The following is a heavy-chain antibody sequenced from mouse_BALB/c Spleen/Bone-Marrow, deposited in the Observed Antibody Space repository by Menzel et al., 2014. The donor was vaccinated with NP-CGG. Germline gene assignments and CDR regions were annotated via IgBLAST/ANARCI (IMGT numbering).Heavy chain of an antibody. J-gene: IGHJ4*01. D-gene: IGHD1-2*01. CDR1: GYAFTNYL. V-gene: IGHV1-54*01. CDR2: INPGSGGT. Sequence: QVQLQQSGAELVRPGTSVKGSCKASGYAFTNYLIEWVKQRPGQGLEWIGVINPGSGGTNYNEKFKGKATLTADKSSSTAYMQLSSLTSDDSAVYFCARGGDYGFMDYWGQGTSVTVSS. CDR3: ARGGDYGFMDY.